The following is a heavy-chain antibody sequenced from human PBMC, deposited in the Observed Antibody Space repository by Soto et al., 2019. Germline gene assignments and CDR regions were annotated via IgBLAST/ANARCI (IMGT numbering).Heavy chain of an antibody. V-gene: IGHV3-30*03. CDR2: ISYDGNTK. J-gene: IGHJ6*02. D-gene: IGHD3-10*01. CDR1: GFSFSGYT. CDR3: ARLLNSIVPDYYGMDV. Sequence: GGSLRLSCAASGFSFSGYTMHCVRQAPGKGLEWVAVISYDGNTKYYADSVKGRFTISRDSSKNTLYLQMSSLRSEDTAVYYCARLLNSIVPDYYGMDVWGQGTTVTVSS.